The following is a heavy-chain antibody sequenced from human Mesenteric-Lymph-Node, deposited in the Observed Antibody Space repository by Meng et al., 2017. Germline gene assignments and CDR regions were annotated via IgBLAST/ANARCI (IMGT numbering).Heavy chain of an antibody. CDR2: ITSIGRYI. CDR3: ASNGGGSDY. D-gene: IGHD4-23*01. J-gene: IGHJ4*02. V-gene: IGHV3-21*01. Sequence: EVQLVESGGGLVKPGGSLRLSCAASRFTFRSYSMNWVRQAPGNGLEWVSSITSIGRYIYYADSVKGRFTISRDNAKNSLYLQMNSLRVEDTAVYYCASNGGGSDYWGQGTLVTVSS. CDR1: RFTFRSYS.